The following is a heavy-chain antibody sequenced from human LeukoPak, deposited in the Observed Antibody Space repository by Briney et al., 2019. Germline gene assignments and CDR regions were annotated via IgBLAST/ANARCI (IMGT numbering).Heavy chain of an antibody. V-gene: IGHV3-74*01. CDR3: ARGDAFRPFDY. CDR1: GFPFSSYW. J-gene: IGHJ4*02. Sequence: PGGSLRLSCAASGFPFSSYWMHWVRQAPGKGPVWVSRINSDGSSTGYADSVKGRFTISRDNAKNTLYLQMNSQRAGDMAVYYCARGDAFRPFDYWGQGTLVTVSS. CDR2: INSDGSST. D-gene: IGHD2-21*02.